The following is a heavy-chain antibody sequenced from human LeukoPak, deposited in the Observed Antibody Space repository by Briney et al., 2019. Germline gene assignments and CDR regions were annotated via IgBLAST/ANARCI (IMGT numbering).Heavy chain of an antibody. J-gene: IGHJ4*02. V-gene: IGHV3-21*01. CDR2: ISRNSIHI. D-gene: IGHD3-3*01. Sequence: PGVSVTLSCAASGFDLSTYAFKWLRQATGGGLEWVSSISRNSIHIYYGDSVKGRFTISRDNDKNSVFLEMNSLRAEDTAVYFCARVPSFWSGYYADYWGQGTLVTVSS. CDR3: ARVPSFWSGYYADY. CDR1: GFDLSTYA.